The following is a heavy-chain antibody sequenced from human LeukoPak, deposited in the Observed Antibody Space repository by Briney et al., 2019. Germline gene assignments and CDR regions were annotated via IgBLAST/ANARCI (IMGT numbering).Heavy chain of an antibody. CDR2: IYYSGST. Sequence: SETLSLTCTVSGGAISSYYWSWIRQPPGKGLEWIGYIYYSGSTNYNPSLKSRVTISVDTSKNQFSLKLSSVTAADTAVYYCARLVGCSGGSCYGDETMFDPWGQGTLVTVSS. V-gene: IGHV4-59*08. CDR1: GGAISSYY. CDR3: ARLVGCSGGSCYGDETMFDP. J-gene: IGHJ5*02. D-gene: IGHD2-15*01.